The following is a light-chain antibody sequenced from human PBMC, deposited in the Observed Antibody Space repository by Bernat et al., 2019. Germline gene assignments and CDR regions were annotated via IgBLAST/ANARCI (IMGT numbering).Light chain of an antibody. J-gene: IGLJ1*01. CDR3: SSWTRSNVYG. CDR1: SSDVGGYTY. Sequence: QSALTQPASVSGSPGQSITIPCTGTSSDVGGYTYVSWYQQDPGKVPKLLISDVSDRPSGVSNRFSGTKSGNTASLTISGLQAEDEADYYCSSWTRSNVYGFGTGTKVTVL. V-gene: IGLV2-14*03. CDR2: DVS.